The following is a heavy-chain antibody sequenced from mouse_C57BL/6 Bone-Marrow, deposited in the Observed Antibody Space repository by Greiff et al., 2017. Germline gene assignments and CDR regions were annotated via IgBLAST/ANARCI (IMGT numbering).Heavy chain of an antibody. J-gene: IGHJ4*01. CDR1: GFNIKDTY. CDR2: IDPANGNT. Sequence: EVQVVESGAELVKPGASVKLSCTASGFNIKDTYMHWVKQRPEQGLEWIGRIDPANGNTKYDPKFQGKATITADTSSNTAYLQLSSLTSEDTAVYYCARGGKGGYYAMDYWGQGTSVTVSS. D-gene: IGHD2-1*01. V-gene: IGHV14-3*02. CDR3: ARGGKGGYYAMDY.